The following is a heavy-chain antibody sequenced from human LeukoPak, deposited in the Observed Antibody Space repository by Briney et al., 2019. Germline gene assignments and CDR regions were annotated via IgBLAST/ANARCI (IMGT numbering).Heavy chain of an antibody. CDR3: ARDTSAAGHDAFDI. V-gene: IGHV4-61*01. J-gene: IGHJ3*02. Sequence: SETLSLTCTVSGGSVSSGSYYWSWIRQPPGKGLEWIGYIYYSGSTNYNPSLKSRVTISVDTSKNQFSLKLSSVTAADTAVYYCARDTSAAGHDAFDIWGHGTMVTVSS. CDR1: GGSVSSGSYY. CDR2: IYYSGST. D-gene: IGHD6-13*01.